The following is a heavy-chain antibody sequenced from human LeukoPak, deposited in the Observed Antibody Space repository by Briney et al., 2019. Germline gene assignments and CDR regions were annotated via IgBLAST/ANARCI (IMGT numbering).Heavy chain of an antibody. J-gene: IGHJ4*02. V-gene: IGHV3-30*18. CDR3: AKDLRYGGNSPLGY. CDR1: GFTFSSYG. CDR2: ISYDGSNK. D-gene: IGHD4-23*01. Sequence: GGSLRLSCAASGFTFSSYGMHWVRQAPGKGLEWVAVISYDGSNKYYADSVKGRFTISRDNSKNTLYLQMNSLRAEDTAVYYCAKDLRYGGNSPLGYWGQGTLVTVSS.